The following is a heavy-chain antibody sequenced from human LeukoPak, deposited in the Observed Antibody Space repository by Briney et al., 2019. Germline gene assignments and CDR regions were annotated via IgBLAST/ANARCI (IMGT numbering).Heavy chain of an antibody. V-gene: IGHV3-66*01. CDR3: ARDPVGAIGYGMDV. D-gene: IGHD1-26*01. J-gene: IGHJ6*02. Sequence: GGSLRLSCAASGFTVSSNYMSWVRQAPGKGLEWVSVIYSGGSTYYADSVKGRFTISRDTSKNMLYLQMNSLRAEDTAVYYCARDPVGAIGYGMDVWGQGTTVTVSS. CDR2: IYSGGST. CDR1: GFTVSSNY.